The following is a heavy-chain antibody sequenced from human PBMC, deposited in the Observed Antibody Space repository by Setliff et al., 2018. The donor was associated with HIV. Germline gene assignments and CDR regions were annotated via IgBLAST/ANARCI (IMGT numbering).Heavy chain of an antibody. V-gene: IGHV4-31*03. CDR1: GGTVNSGGYY. Sequence: LSLTCTVSGGTVNSGGYYWSWIRQHPGKGLEWIGFIYHRGNTHYNSSLKSRLTISVDTSKNQFSLQLNSVTAADTAVYYCARVALAGMSARPFYFDYWGQGALVTGSS. CDR2: IYHRGNT. J-gene: IGHJ4*02. D-gene: IGHD6-6*01. CDR3: ARVALAGMSARPFYFDY.